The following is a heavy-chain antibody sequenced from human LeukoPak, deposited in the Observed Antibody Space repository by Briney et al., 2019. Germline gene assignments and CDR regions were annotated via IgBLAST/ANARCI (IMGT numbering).Heavy chain of an antibody. D-gene: IGHD1-7*01. CDR2: IYWHDDK. CDR3: ARAYNWNYA. V-gene: IGHV2-5*01. CDR1: GFSLSTTGAG. Sequence: SGPTLVNPTQTLTLTCTFSGFSLSTTGAGVAWIRQPPGKALEWLASIYWHDDKRYSPSLKSRLTITKDTPKNQVVLTMTNMDPVDTATYYCARAYNWNYAWGQGTLVTVSS. J-gene: IGHJ5*02.